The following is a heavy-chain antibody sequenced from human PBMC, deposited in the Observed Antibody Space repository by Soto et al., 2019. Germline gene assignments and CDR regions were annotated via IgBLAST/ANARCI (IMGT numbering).Heavy chain of an antibody. CDR2: ISGSGGST. Sequence: EVQLLESGGGLVQPGGSLRLSCAASGFTFSSYAMSWVRQAPGKGLEWVSAISGSGGSTYYADSVKGRFTISRDNSKNTRYLQMNSLRAEDTAVYYCAKGSGYCSGGSCYSDYYYYMDVWGKGTTVTVSS. V-gene: IGHV3-23*01. CDR3: AKGSGYCSGGSCYSDYYYYMDV. D-gene: IGHD2-15*01. CDR1: GFTFSSYA. J-gene: IGHJ6*03.